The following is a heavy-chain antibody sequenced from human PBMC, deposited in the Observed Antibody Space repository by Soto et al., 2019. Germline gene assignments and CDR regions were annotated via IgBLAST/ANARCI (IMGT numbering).Heavy chain of an antibody. CDR2: INHSGST. V-gene: IGHV4-34*01. CDR3: ARVLYYYMDV. CDR1: GGSFSGYY. J-gene: IGHJ6*03. Sequence: QVKLQQWGAGLLKPSETLSLTCAVYGGSFSGYYWSWIRQTPGKGLEWIGEINHSGSTNYNPSLKSRVTISVDTSKNQFSLKLSSVTAADTAVYYCARVLYYYMDVWGKGTTVTVSS.